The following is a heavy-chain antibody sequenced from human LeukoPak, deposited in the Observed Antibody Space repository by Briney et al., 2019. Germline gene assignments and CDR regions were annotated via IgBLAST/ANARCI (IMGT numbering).Heavy chain of an antibody. V-gene: IGHV4-39*07. D-gene: IGHD5-18*01. CDR3: ARGGYTYYFDY. J-gene: IGHJ4*02. CDR2: IYYSGST. CDR1: GGSISGSSYY. Sequence: SETLSLTCTVSGGSISGSSYYWGWIRQPPGKGLEWIGSIYYSGSTYYNPSLKSRVTISVDTSKNQFSLKLSSVTAADTAVYYCARGGYTYYFDYWGQGTLVTASS.